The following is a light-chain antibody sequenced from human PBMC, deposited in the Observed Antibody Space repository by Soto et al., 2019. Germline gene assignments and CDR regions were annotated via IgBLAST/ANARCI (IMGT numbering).Light chain of an antibody. V-gene: IGLV2-14*01. CDR3: SSYTSTSTYV. Sequence: SALTPPASVSGSPGQSIAISCTGNSSDVGGYNYVSWYQQYPGKAPKLMIYHVSNRPSGVSNRFSGSKSGNSASLTISGLQAEDEADYYCSSYTSTSTYVFGTGTKVTVL. CDR2: HVS. J-gene: IGLJ1*01. CDR1: SSDVGGYNY.